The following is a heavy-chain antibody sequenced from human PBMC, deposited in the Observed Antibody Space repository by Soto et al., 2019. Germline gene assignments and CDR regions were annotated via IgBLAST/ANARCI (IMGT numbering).Heavy chain of an antibody. D-gene: IGHD1-26*01. V-gene: IGHV3-23*01. CDR1: GFVFARND. J-gene: IGHJ4*02. CDR2: INYSGVST. Sequence: GGSLRLSCAASGFVFARNDMNWVRQRPGKGLEWVSNINYSGVSTYYSDAVKGRFTISRDNSRNILHLEMNSLTVDDTAVYYCVSDPNWEWGYWGQGTPV. CDR3: VSDPNWEWGY.